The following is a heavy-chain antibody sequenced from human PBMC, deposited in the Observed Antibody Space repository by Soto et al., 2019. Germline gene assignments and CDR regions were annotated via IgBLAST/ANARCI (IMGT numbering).Heavy chain of an antibody. CDR2: INVYNGKK. CDR3: ARDLAVGWFDP. J-gene: IGHJ5*02. D-gene: IGHD2-2*01. CDR1: GYTFTSYS. V-gene: IGHV1-18*01. Sequence: QVQLVQSGAEVKKPGASVKVSCKTSGYTFTSYSISWVRQAPGQGLEWMGWINVYNGKKKYTQNLQGRVTMTTDTSTSTAYMELRSLRSDDTAVYYCARDLAVGWFDPWGQGTLVTVSS.